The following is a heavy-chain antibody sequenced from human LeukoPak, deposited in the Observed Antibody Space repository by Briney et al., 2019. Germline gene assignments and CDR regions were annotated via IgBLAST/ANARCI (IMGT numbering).Heavy chain of an antibody. Sequence: GGSLRLSCAASGFTVSSNEMSWVRQAPGKGLEWVSSISSSSSYIYYADSVKGRFTISRDNAKNSLYLQMNSLRAEDTAVYYCARDPTGTTSGTFDYWGQGTLVTVSS. V-gene: IGHV3-21*01. CDR1: GFTVSSNE. CDR2: ISSSSSYI. J-gene: IGHJ4*02. D-gene: IGHD1-1*01. CDR3: ARDPTGTTSGTFDY.